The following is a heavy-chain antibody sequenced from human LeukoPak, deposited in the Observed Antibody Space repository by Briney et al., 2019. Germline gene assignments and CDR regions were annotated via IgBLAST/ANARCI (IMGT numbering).Heavy chain of an antibody. V-gene: IGHV3-74*01. CDR2: IKPDGSST. J-gene: IGHJ4*02. CDR3: ATLYGDSLDY. CDR1: GFAFSTYW. D-gene: IGHD2-21*02. Sequence: GGSLRLSCAASGFAFSTYWMYWVRQVAGKGLVWVSRIKPDGSSTDYADSVKGRFTISRDNAKNTLYLQMNSLSAEDTAVYYCATLYGDSLDYWGQGTLATVSS.